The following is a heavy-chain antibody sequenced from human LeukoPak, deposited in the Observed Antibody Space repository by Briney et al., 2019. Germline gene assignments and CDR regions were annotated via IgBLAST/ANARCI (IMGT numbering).Heavy chain of an antibody. J-gene: IGHJ6*03. D-gene: IGHD3-10*01. CDR3: ARDLVRFGESPLSYYYNYMDV. Sequence: SETLSLTCSVSDDSITMYYWTWIRQPPGKGLEWIGSIYYSGSTYYNPSLKSRVTISVDTSKNQFSLKLSSVTAADTAVYYCARDLVRFGESPLSYYYNYMDVWGKGTTVTISS. CDR2: IYYSGST. CDR1: DDSITMYY. V-gene: IGHV4-38-2*02.